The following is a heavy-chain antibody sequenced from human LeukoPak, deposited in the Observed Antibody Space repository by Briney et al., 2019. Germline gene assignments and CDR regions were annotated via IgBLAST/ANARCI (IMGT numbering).Heavy chain of an antibody. Sequence: SETLSLTCSVSGDSIGSYYWTWIRQSPGKGLEWIGYIFYSGSTDYSPSLKSRVTISVDTSNNQFSLQLRSVAAADTANYYCARGRARDGSFPWLDSWGQGNLVVVSS. D-gene: IGHD3-10*01. CDR1: GDSIGSYY. CDR3: ARGRARDGSFPWLDS. CDR2: IFYSGST. J-gene: IGHJ5*01. V-gene: IGHV4-59*01.